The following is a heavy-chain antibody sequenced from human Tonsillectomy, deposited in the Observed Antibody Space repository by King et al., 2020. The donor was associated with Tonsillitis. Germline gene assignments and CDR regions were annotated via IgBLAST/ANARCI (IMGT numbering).Heavy chain of an antibody. J-gene: IGHJ3*02. CDR1: GGSSRSHY. V-gene: IGHV4-59*11. CDR2: IYYTGST. Sequence: VQLQESGPRLVKPSETLSLTCTVSGGSSRSHYWTWIRQPPGKGLEWIGYIYYTGSTNYNPSLESRVTTSLDTSTSPFSLKLSSVLAADTAVYYCAREHGNDSSGYYLAFDIWGQGTMVTVSS. D-gene: IGHD3-22*01. CDR3: AREHGNDSSGYYLAFDI.